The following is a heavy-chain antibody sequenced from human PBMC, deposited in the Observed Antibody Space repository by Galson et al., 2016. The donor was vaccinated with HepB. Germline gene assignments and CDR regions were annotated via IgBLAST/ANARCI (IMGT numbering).Heavy chain of an antibody. D-gene: IGHD3-3*01. CDR3: ARIPVADPYYHVWSGHYVFDQ. V-gene: IGHV2-26*01. CDR2: IFSNDEK. Sequence: PALVKPTQTLTLTCTVSGFSLTNARMGVGWIRQPPGKALEWLAHIFSNDEKSYSASLKSRLTISKNASNSQVVLTMINVDPVDTATYYFARIPVADPYYHVWSGHYVFDQWGQGTLVTVSS. CDR1: GFSLTNARMG. J-gene: IGHJ4*02.